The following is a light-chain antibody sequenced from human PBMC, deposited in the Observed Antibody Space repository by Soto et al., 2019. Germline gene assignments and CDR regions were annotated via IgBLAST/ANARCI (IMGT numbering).Light chain of an antibody. CDR3: QSADSSDTYVL. CDR1: ALPKQY. V-gene: IGLV3-25*02. J-gene: IGLJ2*01. Sequence: SYELTQPPSVSVSPGQTARITCSGDALPKQYAYWYQQKPGQAPVLVIYKDSERPSGIPERFSGSSSGTTVTLTISGVQAEDEADYYCQSADSSDTYVLFGGGTKLTVL. CDR2: KDS.